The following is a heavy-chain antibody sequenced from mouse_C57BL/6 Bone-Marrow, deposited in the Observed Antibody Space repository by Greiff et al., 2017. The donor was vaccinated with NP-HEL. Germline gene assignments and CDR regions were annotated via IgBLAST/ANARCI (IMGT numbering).Heavy chain of an antibody. D-gene: IGHD1-1*02. CDR3: ARDRVGERWAMDI. CDR1: GFTFSSYA. Sequence: EVKLVESGGGLVKPGGSLKLSCAASGFTFSSYAMSWVRQTPEKRLEWVATISDGGSYTYYPDNVKGRFTISRDNAKNTLYLQMSHLKSENAAMYYCARDRVGERWAMDIWGQGTTVTVTS. J-gene: IGHJ4*01. V-gene: IGHV5-4*01. CDR2: ISDGGSYT.